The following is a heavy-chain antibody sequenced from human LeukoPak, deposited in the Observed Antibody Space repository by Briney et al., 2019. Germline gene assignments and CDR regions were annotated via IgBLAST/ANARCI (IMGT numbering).Heavy chain of an antibody. J-gene: IGHJ4*02. CDR2: IYYSGST. D-gene: IGHD3-22*01. CDR1: GGSISSYY. Sequence: SETLSLTCTVSGGSISSYYWSWIRQPPGKGLEWIGYIYYSGSTNYNPSLKSRVTISVDTSKNQFSLKLSSVTAADTAVYYCARDSLRGSVVVFRDWGQGTLVTVSS. V-gene: IGHV4-59*01. CDR3: ARDSLRGSVVVFRD.